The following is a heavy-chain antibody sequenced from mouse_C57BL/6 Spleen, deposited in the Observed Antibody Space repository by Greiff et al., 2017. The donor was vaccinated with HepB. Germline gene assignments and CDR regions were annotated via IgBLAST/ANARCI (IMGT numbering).Heavy chain of an antibody. Sequence: QVQLQQPGAELVKPGASVKLSCKASGYTFTSYWMHWVKQRPGQGLEWIGEIDPSDSYTNYNQKFKGKSTLTVDKSSSTAYMQLSSLTSEDAAVYYCGRMVKACYFDYWGQGTTLTVSS. D-gene: IGHD2-2*01. CDR2: IDPSDSYT. V-gene: IGHV1-69*01. CDR3: GRMVKACYFDY. CDR1: GYTFTSYW. J-gene: IGHJ2*01.